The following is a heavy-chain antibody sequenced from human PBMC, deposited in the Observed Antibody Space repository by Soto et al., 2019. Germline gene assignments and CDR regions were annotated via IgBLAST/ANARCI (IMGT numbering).Heavy chain of an antibody. V-gene: IGHV1-69*13. CDR3: ARGAPPEMATLYYFDY. J-gene: IGHJ4*02. D-gene: IGHD5-12*01. CDR1: GGTFSSYA. CDR2: IIPIFGTA. Sequence: ASVKVSCKASGGTFSSYAISWVRQAPGQGLEWMGGIIPIFGTANYAQKFQGRVTITADESTSTAYMELSSLRSEDTAVYYCARGAPPEMATLYYFDYWGQGTLVTVSS.